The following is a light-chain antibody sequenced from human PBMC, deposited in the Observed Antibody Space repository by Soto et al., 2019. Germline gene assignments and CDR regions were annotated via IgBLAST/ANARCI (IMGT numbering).Light chain of an antibody. CDR2: SND. Sequence: QSVLTQPPSASGTPGQRVTISCSGSSSNIETNTVNWYQQVPGTAPKHLIYSNDQRPSGVPDRFSASQSGTSASLAISGLQSEDESDYSCASWDDSLNGVVFGGGTKLTVL. J-gene: IGLJ2*01. CDR3: ASWDDSLNGVV. CDR1: SSNIETNT. V-gene: IGLV1-44*01.